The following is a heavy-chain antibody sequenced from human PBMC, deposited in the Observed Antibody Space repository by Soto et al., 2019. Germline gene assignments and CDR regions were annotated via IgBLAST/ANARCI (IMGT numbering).Heavy chain of an antibody. D-gene: IGHD6-19*01. V-gene: IGHV6-1*01. Sequence: SQTLSLTCAISGDSVSSNSAAWSWIRQSPSRGLEWLGRTYYRSKWNYGYAVSVKSRIIISPDTSKNQFSLQLNSVTPEDTAVYFCASSSSGYLYFDSWGQGTLVTVSS. CDR2: TYYRSKWNY. CDR1: GDSVSSNSAA. J-gene: IGHJ4*02. CDR3: ASSSSGYLYFDS.